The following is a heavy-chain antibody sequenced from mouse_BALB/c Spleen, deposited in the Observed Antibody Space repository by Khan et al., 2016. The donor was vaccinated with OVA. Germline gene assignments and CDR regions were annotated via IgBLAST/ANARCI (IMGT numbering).Heavy chain of an antibody. Sequence: QVQLQQPGAELVKPGASVKLSCKASGYTFTSYWMQWVKQRPGQGLEWIGEINPSNGRSNYNENFKSKATLTVDKSSTKAHMQLSSLTSEYSAVYYCVRSTMVTTEFAYWGQGTLVTVSA. D-gene: IGHD2-2*01. CDR1: GYTFTSYW. CDR2: INPSNGRS. CDR3: VRSTMVTTEFAY. J-gene: IGHJ3*01. V-gene: IGHV1S81*02.